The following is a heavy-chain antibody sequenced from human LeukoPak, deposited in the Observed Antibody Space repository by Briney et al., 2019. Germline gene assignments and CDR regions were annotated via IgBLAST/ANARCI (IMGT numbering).Heavy chain of an antibody. Sequence: GASVKVSCKASGGTFSSYAISWVRQAPGQGLEWMGGIIPIFGTANYAQKFQGRVTITADESTSTAYMELSSLRSEDTAVYYCASRPDYYDPSSIAARPLGYGMDVWGQGTTVTVSS. CDR3: ASRPDYYDPSSIAARPLGYGMDV. D-gene: IGHD6-6*01. CDR1: GGTFSSYA. CDR2: IIPIFGTA. V-gene: IGHV1-69*13. J-gene: IGHJ6*02.